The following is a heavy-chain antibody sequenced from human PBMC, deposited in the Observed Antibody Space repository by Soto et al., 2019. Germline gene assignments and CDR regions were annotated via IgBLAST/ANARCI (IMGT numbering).Heavy chain of an antibody. V-gene: IGHV3-23*01. Sequence: EVQLLESGGDLVQPGGSLRLSCAASGFTFSSYAMNWVRQAPGKGLEWVSAISGSGGNTFYADSVKGRFTISRDNSKNTLFLQMHGLRAEDTAIYYCAMLNSGSYSYHGMDVWGQGTTGTVSS. CDR3: AMLNSGSYSYHGMDV. J-gene: IGHJ6*02. CDR2: ISGSGGNT. D-gene: IGHD1-26*01. CDR1: GFTFSSYA.